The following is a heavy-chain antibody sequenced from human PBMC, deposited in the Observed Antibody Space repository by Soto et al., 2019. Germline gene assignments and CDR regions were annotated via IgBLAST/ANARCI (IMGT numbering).Heavy chain of an antibody. D-gene: IGHD4-17*01. CDR2: IYYSGST. V-gene: IGHV4-31*03. CDR1: GGSISSGGYY. J-gene: IGHJ4*02. CDR3: ARDRGYYGGNSERFFDY. Sequence: PSETLSLTCTVSGGSISSGGYYWSWIRQHPGKGLEWIGYIYYSGSTYYNPSLKSRVTISVDTSKNQFSLKLSSVTAADTAVYYCARDRGYYGGNSERFFDYWGQGTLVTVSS.